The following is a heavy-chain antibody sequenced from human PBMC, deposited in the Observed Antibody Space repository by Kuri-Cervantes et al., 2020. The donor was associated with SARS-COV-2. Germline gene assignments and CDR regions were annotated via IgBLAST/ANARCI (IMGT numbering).Heavy chain of an antibody. J-gene: IGHJ6*02. V-gene: IGHV4-30-2*01. CDR3: AGRNYYYYYGMDV. Sequence: SCAVSGGSISSGGYSWSWIRQPPGKGLEWIGYIYHSGSTYYNPSLKSRVTISVDRSKNQFSLKLNSVTAADTAVYYCAGRNYYYYYGMDVWGQGNTVNGAS. CDR1: GGSISSGGYS. CDR2: IYHSGST.